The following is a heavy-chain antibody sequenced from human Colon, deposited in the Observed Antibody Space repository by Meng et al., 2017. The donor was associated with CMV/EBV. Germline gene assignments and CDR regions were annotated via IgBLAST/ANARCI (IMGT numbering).Heavy chain of an antibody. V-gene: IGHV1-2*02. J-gene: IGHJ1*01. Sequence: QVQLGQSGAEVGMPGASGKVSCKASGYSFTGYYIHWVRQAPGQGLEWMGWMDPTTGRTDYAQKFQGTVTMTRDTSISTAYLDLSRLTSDDTAVYYCASHSSYVWGSHHWGQGTLVTVSS. CDR1: GYSFTGYY. CDR3: ASHSSYVWGSHH. CDR2: MDPTTGRT. D-gene: IGHD3-16*01.